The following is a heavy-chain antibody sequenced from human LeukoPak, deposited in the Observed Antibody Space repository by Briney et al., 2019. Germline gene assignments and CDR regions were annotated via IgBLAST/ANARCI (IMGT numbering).Heavy chain of an antibody. CDR1: GFTFSDYH. D-gene: IGHD6-19*01. V-gene: IGHV3-11*01. CDR2: ISDSGSTI. J-gene: IGHJ3*02. CDR3: ARHGAVAGIRNGFDI. Sequence: PGGSLRLSCAASGFTFSDYHMTWIRQAPGKGLEWVSYISDSGSTIHYADSVKGRFAISRDNAQSSLYLQMNSLRAEDTAVYYCARHGAVAGIRNGFDIWGQGTMVTVSS.